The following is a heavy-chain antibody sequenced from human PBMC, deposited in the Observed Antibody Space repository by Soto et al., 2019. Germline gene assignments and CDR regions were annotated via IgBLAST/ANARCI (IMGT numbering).Heavy chain of an antibody. CDR1: GFTFSSYA. D-gene: IGHD3-16*01. V-gene: IGHV3-30-3*01. J-gene: IGHJ4*02. CDR3: ARSELCYDY. CDR2: ISYDGSNK. Sequence: GGSLRLSCAASGFTFSSYAMHWVRQAPGKGLEWVAVISYDGSNKYYADSVKGRFTISRDNSKNTLYLQMNSLRAEDTAVYYCARSELCYDYWGQGTLVTVSS.